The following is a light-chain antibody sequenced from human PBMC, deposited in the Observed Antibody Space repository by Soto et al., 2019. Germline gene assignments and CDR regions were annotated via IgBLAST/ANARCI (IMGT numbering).Light chain of an antibody. V-gene: IGKV1-8*01. CDR1: QVISSY. CDR3: QQYDSYPRT. Sequence: AIRMTQSPSSFSASTGDGVTITCRASQVISSYLAWYQQKPGKAPKLLIYAASTLQSGVPSRFSGSGSGTDFTLTISCLQSEDFATYYCQQYDSYPRTFGQGTKVEIK. J-gene: IGKJ1*01. CDR2: AAS.